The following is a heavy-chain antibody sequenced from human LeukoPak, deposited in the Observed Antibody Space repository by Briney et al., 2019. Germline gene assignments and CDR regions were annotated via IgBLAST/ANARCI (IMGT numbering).Heavy chain of an antibody. J-gene: IGHJ3*02. CDR1: GFTFSSYG. D-gene: IGHD2-15*01. CDR3: ASGRYCSGGSCYDAFDI. V-gene: IGHV3-33*01. CDR2: IWYDGSNK. Sequence: PGRSLRLSCAASGFTFSSYGIHWVRQAPGKGLEWVAFIWYDGSNKYYADSVKGRFTISRDNSKNTLYLQMNGLRAEDTAVYYCASGRYCSGGSCYDAFDIWGQGTMVTVSP.